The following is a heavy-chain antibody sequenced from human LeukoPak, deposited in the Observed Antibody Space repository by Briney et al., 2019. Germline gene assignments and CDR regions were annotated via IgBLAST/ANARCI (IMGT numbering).Heavy chain of an antibody. V-gene: IGHV4-30-2*01. CDR2: IYHSGST. CDR1: GGSISSGGYS. CDR3: AREVGLNWFDP. J-gene: IGHJ5*02. D-gene: IGHD1-26*01. Sequence: SETLSLTCAVSGGSISSGGYSWSWIRQPPGKGLEWIGYIYHSGSTYYNPSLKSRVTISVDRSKNQFSLKLSSVTAADTAVYYCAREVGLNWFDPWGQGTLVTVSS.